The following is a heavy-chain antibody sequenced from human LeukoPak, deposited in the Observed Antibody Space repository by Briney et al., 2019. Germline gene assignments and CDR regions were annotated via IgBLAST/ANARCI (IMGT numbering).Heavy chain of an antibody. D-gene: IGHD3-22*01. Sequence: ASVKVSCKASGYTFTSYGISWVRQAPGQGLEWMGWISAYSGNTNYAQKLQGRVTMTTDTSTSTAYMELRSLRSDDTAVYYCARDLPYDSSGYYYVGWYFDLWGRGTLVTVSS. V-gene: IGHV1-18*01. J-gene: IGHJ2*01. CDR3: ARDLPYDSSGYYYVGWYFDL. CDR1: GYTFTSYG. CDR2: ISAYSGNT.